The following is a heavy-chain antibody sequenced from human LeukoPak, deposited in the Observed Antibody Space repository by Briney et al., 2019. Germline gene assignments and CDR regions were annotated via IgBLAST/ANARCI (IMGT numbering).Heavy chain of an antibody. CDR1: GFTLSSYA. Sequence: GGSLRLACAAAGFTLSSYAMSWVRQAPGKGLEGVAAISGSVGGTYYADSVKGRFTISRDNSKTTLYLQMHSLRAEDTAVYYCAKAAMIVVVIPDAFDIWGQGTMVTVSS. CDR3: AKAAMIVVVIPDAFDI. J-gene: IGHJ3*02. CDR2: ISGSVGGT. D-gene: IGHD3-22*01. V-gene: IGHV3-23*01.